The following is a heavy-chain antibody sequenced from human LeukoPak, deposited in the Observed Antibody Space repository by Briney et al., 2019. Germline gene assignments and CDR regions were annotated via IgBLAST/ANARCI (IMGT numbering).Heavy chain of an antibody. CDR3: VRGGCGDYTLRDFAL. V-gene: IGHV1-46*01. Sequence: PRASVKVSCKASGYSFTTYYIHWVRQAPGQGLEWMGFINPSGGSTSYAQKFQGRVTMTRDTSTSTVYMDLSSLRSEDTAVFYCVRGGCGDYTLRDFALWGRGTLVTVSS. J-gene: IGHJ2*01. D-gene: IGHD4-17*01. CDR2: INPSGGST. CDR1: GYSFTTYY.